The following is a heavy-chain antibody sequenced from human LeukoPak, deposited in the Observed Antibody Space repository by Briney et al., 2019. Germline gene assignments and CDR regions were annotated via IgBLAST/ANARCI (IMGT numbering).Heavy chain of an antibody. CDR3: ARDRRTLEWLSPMGY. J-gene: IGHJ4*02. CDR1: GYTFTGYY. V-gene: IGHV1-2*02. Sequence: ASVKVSCKASGYTFTGYYMHWVRQAPGQGPEWMGWINPNSGGTNYAQKFQGRVTMTRDTSISTAYMELSRLRSDDTAVYYCARDRRTLEWLSPMGYWGQGTLVTVSS. CDR2: INPNSGGT. D-gene: IGHD3-3*01.